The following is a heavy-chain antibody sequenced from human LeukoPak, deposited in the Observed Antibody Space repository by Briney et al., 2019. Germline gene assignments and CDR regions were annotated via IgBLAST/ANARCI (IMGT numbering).Heavy chain of an antibody. J-gene: IGHJ4*02. CDR2: ISSSGSTI. D-gene: IGHD5-12*01. V-gene: IGHV3-48*03. CDR3: ARELATTHFDY. Sequence: PGGSLRLSCVASGFTFSSYEMNWVRQAPGKGLEWVSYISSSGSTIYYADSVKGRFTISRDNAKNSLYLQMNSLRAEDTAVYYCARELATTHFDYWGQGTLVTVPS. CDR1: GFTFSSYE.